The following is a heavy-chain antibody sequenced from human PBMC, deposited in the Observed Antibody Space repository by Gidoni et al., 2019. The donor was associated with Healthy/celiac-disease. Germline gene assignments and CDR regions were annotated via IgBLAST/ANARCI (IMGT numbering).Heavy chain of an antibody. Sequence: EVQLLESGGGLVQPGGSLRLSCAASGFTFSSYAMSWVRQAPGKGLGWVSAISGSGGSTYYADSVKGRFTISRDNSKNTLYLQMNSLRAEDTAVYYCAKDSSILNYDFWSGYPDYYYYGMDVWGQGTTVTVSS. CDR2: ISGSGGST. CDR3: AKDSSILNYDFWSGYPDYYYYGMDV. CDR1: GFTFSSYA. J-gene: IGHJ6*02. D-gene: IGHD3-3*01. V-gene: IGHV3-23*01.